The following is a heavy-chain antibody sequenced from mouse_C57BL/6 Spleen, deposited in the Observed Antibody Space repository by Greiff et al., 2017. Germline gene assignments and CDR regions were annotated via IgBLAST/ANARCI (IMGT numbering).Heavy chain of an antibody. CDR2: ISYDGSN. D-gene: IGHD3-1*01. V-gene: IGHV3-6*01. CDR1: GYSITSGYY. CDR3: AREGLTRYFDY. J-gene: IGHJ2*01. Sequence: VQLKESGPGLVKPSQSLSLTCSVTGYSITSGYYWNWIRQFPGNKLEWMGYISYDGSNNYNPSLKNRISITRDTSKNQFFLKLNSVTTEDTATYYCAREGLTRYFDYWGQGTTLTVSS.